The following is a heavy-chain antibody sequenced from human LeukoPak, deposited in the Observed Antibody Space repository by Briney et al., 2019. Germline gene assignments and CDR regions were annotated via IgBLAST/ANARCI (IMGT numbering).Heavy chain of an antibody. D-gene: IGHD2-2*01. J-gene: IGHJ4*02. CDR1: GYTLTSYY. CDR2: INPSGGST. V-gene: IGHV1-46*01. Sequence: GASVKVSCKASGYTLTSYYMHWVRQAPGQALEWMGIINPSGGSTSYAQKFQGRVTMTRDTSTSTVYMELSSLRSEDTAVYYCARDSGVVVKDFPAEFDYWGQGTLVTVSS. CDR3: ARDSGVVVKDFPAEFDY.